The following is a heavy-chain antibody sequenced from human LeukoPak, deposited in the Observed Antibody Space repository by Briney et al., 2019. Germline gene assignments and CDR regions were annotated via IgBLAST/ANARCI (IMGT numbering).Heavy chain of an antibody. CDR3: AKSGGYGLIDY. Sequence: SETLSLTCTVSGGSISSHYWSWIRQSPGKGLEWIGFMHYRGNTNSNPSLRSRVTISMDTSKNQVSLKMSSVTAADTAVYYCAKSGGYGLIDYWGQGTLVTVSS. D-gene: IGHD6-25*01. V-gene: IGHV4-59*08. CDR2: MHYRGNT. J-gene: IGHJ4*01. CDR1: GGSISSHY.